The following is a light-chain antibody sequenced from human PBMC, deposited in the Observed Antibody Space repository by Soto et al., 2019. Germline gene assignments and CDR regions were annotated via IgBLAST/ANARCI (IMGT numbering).Light chain of an antibody. CDR1: QSVSSNY. CDR2: GAF. Sequence: EIVLTQSPDTLSLSPGEGATLXXRASQSVSSNYLAWYQQKPGQAPRLXIHGAFSRATGIPDRFSGSGSGTDFTLTISRLEPGDFAVYFCQQYGSAPWTFGQGTKVDIK. V-gene: IGKV3-20*01. J-gene: IGKJ1*01. CDR3: QQYGSAPWT.